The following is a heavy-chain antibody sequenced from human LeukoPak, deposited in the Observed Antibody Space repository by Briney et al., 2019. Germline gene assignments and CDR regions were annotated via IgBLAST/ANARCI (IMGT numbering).Heavy chain of an antibody. CDR1: GFTFGDYA. Sequence: GGSLRLSCTASGFTFGDYAMSWFRQAPGKGLEWVGFTRSKAYGGTTEYAASVKGRFTISRDDSKSIAYLQMNSLKTEDTAVYYCTPSGSYRWSYWGQGTLVTVSS. J-gene: IGHJ4*02. CDR2: TRSKAYGGTT. D-gene: IGHD1-26*01. V-gene: IGHV3-49*03. CDR3: TPSGSYRWSY.